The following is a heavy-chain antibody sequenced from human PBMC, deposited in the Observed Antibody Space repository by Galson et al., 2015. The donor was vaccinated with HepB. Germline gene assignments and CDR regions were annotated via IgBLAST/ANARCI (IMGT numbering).Heavy chain of an antibody. CDR1: GSSFPSYW. V-gene: IGHV5-10-1*01. J-gene: IGHJ4*02. CDR3: ARLSPTNYYDSRWLGWSFDY. D-gene: IGHD3-22*01. CDR2: IDPSDSYT. Sequence: QSGAEVKKPGESLRISCKGSGSSFPSYWISWVRQMPGKGLEWMGRIDPSDSYTNYSPSFQGHVTISADKSISTAYLQWSSLKASDTAMYYCARLSPTNYYDSRWLGWSFDYWGQGTLVTVSS.